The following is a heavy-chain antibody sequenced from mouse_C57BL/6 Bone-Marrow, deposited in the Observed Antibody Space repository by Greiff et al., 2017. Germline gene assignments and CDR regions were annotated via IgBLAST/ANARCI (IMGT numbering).Heavy chain of an antibody. CDR3: ARPPTVSSYPQVGYFEV. CDR1: GYSFTSYY. J-gene: IGHJ1*03. Sequence: QVQLQQSGPELVKPGASVKISCKASGYSFTSYYIHWVKQRPGQGLEWIGWIYPGSGNTKYNEKFKGKATLTADTSSSTAYMQLSSLTSEDSAVYYGARPPTVSSYPQVGYFEVWGTGTTVTVSS. V-gene: IGHV1-66*01. D-gene: IGHD1-1*01. CDR2: IYPGSGNT.